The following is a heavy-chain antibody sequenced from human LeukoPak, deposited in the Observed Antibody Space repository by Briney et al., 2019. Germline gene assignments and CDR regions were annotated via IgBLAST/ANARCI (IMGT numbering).Heavy chain of an antibody. D-gene: IGHD2-21*01. Sequence: PSETLSLTCSVSGGSVSVYYWSWFRQPPGKGLEWIGNVYYTERADYNPSLKSRVTISVDTAKNQLSLKVTSVTAADTATYYCAGTFCGGDCQRWGQGTLVTVSS. CDR2: VYYTERA. J-gene: IGHJ4*02. V-gene: IGHV4-59*02. CDR3: AGTFCGGDCQR. CDR1: GGSVSVYY.